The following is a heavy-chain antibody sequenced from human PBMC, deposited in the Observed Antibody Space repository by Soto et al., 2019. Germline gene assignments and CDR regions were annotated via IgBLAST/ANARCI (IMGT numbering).Heavy chain of an antibody. D-gene: IGHD2-2*01. V-gene: IGHV2-5*02. CDR1: GFSLSTSGVG. CDR2: IYWDDDK. CDR3: AHSYIVVVPAATPWFDP. Sequence: QITLKESGPTLVKPTQTLTLTCTFSGFSLSTSGVGVGWIRQPPGKALEWLALIYWDDDKRYSPSLKSRLTISKDNSKNQVVLTMTNMDPVDTATYYCAHSYIVVVPAATPWFDPWGQGTLVTVSS. J-gene: IGHJ5*02.